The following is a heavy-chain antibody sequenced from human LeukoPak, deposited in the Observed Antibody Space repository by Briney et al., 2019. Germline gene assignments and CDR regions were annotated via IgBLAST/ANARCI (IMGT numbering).Heavy chain of an antibody. V-gene: IGHV1-8*02. Sequence: ASVKVSCKATGYTFTDYYMHWVRQAPGQGLEWMGWMNPNSGNTGYAQKFQGRVTMTRNTSIRTAYMELSSLRSEDTAIYYCARKFLGSRGYYFDYWGQGTLVTVSS. CDR1: GYTFTDYY. CDR3: ARKFLGSRGYYFDY. D-gene: IGHD3-10*01. J-gene: IGHJ4*02. CDR2: MNPNSGNT.